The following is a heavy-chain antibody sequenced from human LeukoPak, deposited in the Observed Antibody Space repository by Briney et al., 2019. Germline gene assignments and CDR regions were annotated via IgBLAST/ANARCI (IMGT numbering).Heavy chain of an antibody. D-gene: IGHD4-17*01. CDR1: GGSISSSSYY. J-gene: IGHJ4*02. V-gene: IGHV4-39*07. CDR3: ARVLSEYGDLTLDY. Sequence: SETLSLTCTVSGGSISSSSYYWGWIRQPPGKGLEWIGSIYYSRSNYYNPSLKSRVTISVDTSKNQFSLKLSSVAAADTAVYYCARVLSEYGDLTLDYWGQGTLVTVSS. CDR2: IYYSRSN.